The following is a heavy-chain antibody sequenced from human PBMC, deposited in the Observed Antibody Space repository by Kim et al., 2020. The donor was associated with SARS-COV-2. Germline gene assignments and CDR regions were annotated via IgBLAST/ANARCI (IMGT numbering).Heavy chain of an antibody. Sequence: GGSLRLSCAASGFTFSSYAMSWVRQAPGKGLEWVSAISGSGGSTYYADSVKGRFTISRDNSKNTLYLQMNSLRAEDTAVYYCAKVGWGYYGSGSPFDYWGQGTLVTVSS. D-gene: IGHD3-10*01. CDR2: ISGSGGST. CDR1: GFTFSSYA. CDR3: AKVGWGYYGSGSPFDY. J-gene: IGHJ4*02. V-gene: IGHV3-23*01.